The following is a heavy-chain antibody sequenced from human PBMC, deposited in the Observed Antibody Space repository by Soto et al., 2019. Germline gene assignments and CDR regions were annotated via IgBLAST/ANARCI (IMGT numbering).Heavy chain of an antibody. CDR1: GGSISSYY. CDR2: MYNSGST. J-gene: IGHJ4*02. V-gene: IGHV4-59*08. CDR3: ASMGYHYGSGSYPLDY. D-gene: IGHD3-10*01. Sequence: SETXSLTCTVSGGSISSYYWTWIRQPPGKGLEWIGFMYNSGSTHYNPSLKSRVTISLDTSKNQFSLNLRSVTAADTAVYYCASMGYHYGSGSYPLDYWGQGTLVTVSS.